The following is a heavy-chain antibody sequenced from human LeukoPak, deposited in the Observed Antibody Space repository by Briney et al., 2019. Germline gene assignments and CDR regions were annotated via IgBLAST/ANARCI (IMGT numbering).Heavy chain of an antibody. Sequence: SETLSLTCSVSGDSVSSGGYYWSWLRQHPGKGLEWIGYIHYIGGTFYNPSLKSRVTISLDTSRNQFSLELKSVTAADTAVYYCALRGYSCGTGLFDPWGQGTLVTVSS. V-gene: IGHV4-31*02. CDR1: GDSVSSGGYY. CDR2: IHYIGGT. J-gene: IGHJ5*02. D-gene: IGHD5-18*01. CDR3: ALRGYSCGTGLFDP.